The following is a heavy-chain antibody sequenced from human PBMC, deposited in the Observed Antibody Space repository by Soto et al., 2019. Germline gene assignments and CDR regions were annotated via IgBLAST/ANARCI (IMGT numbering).Heavy chain of an antibody. J-gene: IGHJ5*02. CDR2: ISYDGSNK. Sequence: GGSLRLSCAASGFTFSCSSMHWVRQAPGKGLEWVAVISYDGSNKYCADSVKGRFTISRDNSDNTLYLQMNSLRADDTAVYYCARGYCSGGTCYSGWFDPWGQGTLVTVSS. D-gene: IGHD2-15*01. CDR1: GFTFSCSS. CDR3: ARGYCSGGTCYSGWFDP. V-gene: IGHV3-30-3*01.